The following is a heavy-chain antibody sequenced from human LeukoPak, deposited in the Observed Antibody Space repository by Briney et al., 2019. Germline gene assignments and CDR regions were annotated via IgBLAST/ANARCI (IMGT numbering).Heavy chain of an antibody. J-gene: IGHJ3*02. CDR2: INPNSGGT. D-gene: IGHD1-20*01. CDR1: GYTFTGYY. CDR3: ARGGITGTTRGPTRLNDAFDI. V-gene: IGHV1-2*04. Sequence: ASVKVSGKVSGYTFTGYYVHWVRQAPGQGLEWMGWINPNSGGTNYAQKFQGWVTMTRDTSISTAYMELSRLRSDDTAVYYCARGGITGTTRGPTRLNDAFDIWGQGTMTVSS.